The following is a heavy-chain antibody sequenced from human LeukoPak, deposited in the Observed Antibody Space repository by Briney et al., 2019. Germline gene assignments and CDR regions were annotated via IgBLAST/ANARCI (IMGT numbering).Heavy chain of an antibody. J-gene: IGHJ4*02. CDR3: AYQVYSSGWHPFAY. CDR2: HYRNDNK. Sequence: SGPPLVEPTQTLTLTCTFSGFSLSTDEVGVGWIRQPPGRALEWLARHYRNDNKFYSPSLQSRLTITKDTSKNQVALTMTNVDPVDTATYYCAYQVYSSGWHPFAYWGQGILVTVAS. CDR1: GFSLSTDEVG. D-gene: IGHD6-25*01. V-gene: IGHV2-5*01.